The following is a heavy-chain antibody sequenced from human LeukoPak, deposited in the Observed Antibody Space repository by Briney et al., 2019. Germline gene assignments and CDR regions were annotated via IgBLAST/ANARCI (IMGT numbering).Heavy chain of an antibody. CDR1: GFTFSSYG. V-gene: IGHV3-30*02. CDR3: AKDGTTMVRGVILNAYFDY. D-gene: IGHD3-10*01. CDR2: IRYDGSNK. J-gene: IGHJ4*02. Sequence: GGSLRLSCAASGFTFSSYGMHCVRQAPGKVLEWVAFIRYDGSNKYYADSVKGRFTISRDNSKNTLYLQMNSLRAEDTAVYYCAKDGTTMVRGVILNAYFDYWGQGTLVTVSS.